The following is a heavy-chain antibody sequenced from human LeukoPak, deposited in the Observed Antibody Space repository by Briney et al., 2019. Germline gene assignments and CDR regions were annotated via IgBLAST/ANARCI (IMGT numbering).Heavy chain of an antibody. J-gene: IGHJ4*02. CDR3: ASSTGPYSSGWHSFDY. V-gene: IGHV3-21*01. D-gene: IGHD6-19*01. Sequence: GGSLRLSCAASGFTFSGYSMNWVRQAPGKGLEWVSSISSSSSYIYYADSVKGRFTISRDNAKNSLYLQMNSLRAEDTAVYYCASSTGPYSSGWHSFDYWGQGTLVTVSS. CDR2: ISSSSSYI. CDR1: GFTFSGYS.